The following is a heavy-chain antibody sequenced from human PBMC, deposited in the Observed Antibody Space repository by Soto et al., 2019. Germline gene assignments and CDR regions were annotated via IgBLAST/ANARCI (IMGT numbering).Heavy chain of an antibody. J-gene: IGHJ5*02. D-gene: IGHD6-13*01. V-gene: IGHV4-59*01. CDR3: ARSLIAAAASNWFDP. CDR2: IYYSGST. Sequence: WSCKRQTPGKGLEWIGYIYYSGSTNYNPSLKSRVTISVDTSKNQFSLKLSSVTAADTAVYYCARSLIAAAASNWFDPWGQGTLVTVSS.